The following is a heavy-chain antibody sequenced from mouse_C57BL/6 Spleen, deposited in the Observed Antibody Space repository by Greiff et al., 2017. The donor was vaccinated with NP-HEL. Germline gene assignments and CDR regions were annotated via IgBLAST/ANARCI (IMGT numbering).Heavy chain of an antibody. Sequence: VQLQQSGPELVKPGASVKISCKASGYAFSSSWMNWVKQRPGKGLEWIGRIYPGDGDNNYNGKFKGKATLTADKSSSTAYMQLSSLTSEDSAGYCCAITQAQAWFAYWGQGTLLTVSA. D-gene: IGHD3-2*02. V-gene: IGHV1-82*01. CDR2: IYPGDGDN. J-gene: IGHJ3*01. CDR3: AITQAQAWFAY. CDR1: GYAFSSSW.